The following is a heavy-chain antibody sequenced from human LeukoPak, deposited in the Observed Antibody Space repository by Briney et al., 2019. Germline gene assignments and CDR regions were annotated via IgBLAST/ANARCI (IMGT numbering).Heavy chain of an antibody. D-gene: IGHD3-16*01. V-gene: IGHV1-69*05. CDR1: GGTFSSYA. CDR2: IIPIFGTA. Sequence: GASVKVSCKASGGTFSSYAISWVRQAPGQGLEWMGGIIPIFGTANYAQKLQGRVTMTTDTSTSTAYMELRSLRSDGTAVYYCARGGPSGLGAFDIWGQGTMVTVSS. J-gene: IGHJ3*02. CDR3: ARGGPSGLGAFDI.